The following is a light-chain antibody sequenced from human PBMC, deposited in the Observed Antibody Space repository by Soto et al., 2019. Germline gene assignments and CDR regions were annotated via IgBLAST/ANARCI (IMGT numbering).Light chain of an antibody. CDR1: RSDIGSNF. V-gene: IGLV1-44*01. CDR3: ASWDDSLTGPV. J-gene: IGLJ1*01. Sequence: QSVLSQPPSASGTPGQTVIISCTGSRSDIGSNFVNWYQQLPGTAPKLLIYNSNQRPSGVPDRFSGSKSGTSASLAISGLQAEDEADYYCASWDDSLTGPVFGAGTKLTVL. CDR2: NSN.